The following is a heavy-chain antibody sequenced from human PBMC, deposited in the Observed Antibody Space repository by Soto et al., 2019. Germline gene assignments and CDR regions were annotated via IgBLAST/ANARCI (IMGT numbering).Heavy chain of an antibody. J-gene: IGHJ4*02. D-gene: IGHD4-17*01. V-gene: IGHV4-31*03. Sequence: QVQLQESGPGLVKPSQTLSLTCTVSDGSISSGGYYWSWIRQHPGKGLEWIGYIYYSGSTYYDPSVMSRVTISVDTSKNQFSLQLSSVTAADTAVYYCARDGGYGDYPPWGQGTLVTVSS. CDR2: IYYSGST. CDR3: ARDGGYGDYPP. CDR1: DGSISSGGYY.